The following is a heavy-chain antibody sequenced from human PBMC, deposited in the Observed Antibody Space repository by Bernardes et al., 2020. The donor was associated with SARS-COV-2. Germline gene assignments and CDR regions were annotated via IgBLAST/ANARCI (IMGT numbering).Heavy chain of an antibody. D-gene: IGHD3-10*01. CDR2: IWYDGSNK. CDR1: GFTFSSYG. J-gene: IGHJ4*02. CDR3: ARGLRFGEPVTGEEG. Sequence: GGSLRLSCAASGFTFSSYGMHWVRQAPGKGLEWVAVIWYDGSNKYYADSVKGRFTISRDNSKNTLYLQMNSLRAEDTAVYYCARGLRFGEPVTGEEGWGQGTLVTVSS. V-gene: IGHV3-33*01.